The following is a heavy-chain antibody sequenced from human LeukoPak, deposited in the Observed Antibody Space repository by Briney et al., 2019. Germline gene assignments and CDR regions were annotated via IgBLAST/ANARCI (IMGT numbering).Heavy chain of an antibody. Sequence: GGSLRLSCAASGFTYSSYSMNWVRQAPGKGLEWVSYISSSSSTIYYADSVKGRFTISRDNAKNSLYLQMNSLRAEDTAVYYCARDYYYYGMDVWGQGTTVTVSS. CDR3: ARDYYYYGMDV. CDR1: GFTYSSYS. J-gene: IGHJ6*02. CDR2: ISSSSSTI. V-gene: IGHV3-48*04.